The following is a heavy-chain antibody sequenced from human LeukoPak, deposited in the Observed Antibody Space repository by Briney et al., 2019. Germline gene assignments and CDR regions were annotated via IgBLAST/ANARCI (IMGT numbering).Heavy chain of an antibody. Sequence: SETLSLTCTVSGGSISSGDYYWSWMRQPPGKGLEWIGYIYYSGSTYYNPSLKSRVTISVDTSKNQFSLKLSSVTAADTAVYYCARGFYKTAARDGYNFLNWGSNYYYGMDVWGQGTTVTVSS. CDR1: GGSISSGDYY. D-gene: IGHD5-24*01. CDR3: ARGFYKTAARDGYNFLNWGSNYYYGMDV. V-gene: IGHV4-30-4*01. CDR2: IYYSGST. J-gene: IGHJ6*02.